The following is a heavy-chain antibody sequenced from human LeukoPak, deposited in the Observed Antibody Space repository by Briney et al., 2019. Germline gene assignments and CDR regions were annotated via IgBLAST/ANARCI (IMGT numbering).Heavy chain of an antibody. CDR3: ARVPFKPLRIGADY. CDR1: GYTFTSYY. CDR2: INPSGGST. Sequence: ASVKVSCKASGYTFTSYYMHWVRQAPGQGLEWMGIINPSGGSTSYAQKFQGRVTMTRDTSISTAYMELSRLRSDDTAVYYCARVPFKPLRIGADYWGQGTLVTVSS. D-gene: IGHD1-14*01. J-gene: IGHJ4*02. V-gene: IGHV1-46*01.